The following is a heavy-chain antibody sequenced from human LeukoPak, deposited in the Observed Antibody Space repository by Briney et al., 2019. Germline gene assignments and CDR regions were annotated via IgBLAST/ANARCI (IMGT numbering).Heavy chain of an antibody. CDR2: ISWNSGSI. J-gene: IGHJ6*03. CDR3: AKIGFYCTNGVCYDWYYYYMDV. CDR1: GFTFDDYA. Sequence: PGGSLRLSCAASGFTFDDYAMHWVRQAPGKGLEWVSGISWNSGSIGYADSVKGRFTISRDNSKNTLYLQMNSLRAEDTAVYYCAKIGFYCTNGVCYDWYYYYMDVWGKGTTVTVSS. D-gene: IGHD2-8*01. V-gene: IGHV3-9*01.